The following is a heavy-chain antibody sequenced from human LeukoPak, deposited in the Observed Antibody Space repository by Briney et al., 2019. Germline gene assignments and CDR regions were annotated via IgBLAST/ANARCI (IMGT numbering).Heavy chain of an antibody. V-gene: IGHV4-34*01. Sequence: SETLSLTCAVYGGSFSGYYWSWIRQPPGKGLEWIGEINHSGSTNYNPSLKSRVTISVDTSKNQFSLKLSSVTAADTAVYYCARSYSSSLRKTKPNAFDIWGQGTMVTVSS. J-gene: IGHJ3*02. CDR1: GGSFSGYY. CDR3: ARSYSSSLRKTKPNAFDI. D-gene: IGHD6-6*01. CDR2: INHSGST.